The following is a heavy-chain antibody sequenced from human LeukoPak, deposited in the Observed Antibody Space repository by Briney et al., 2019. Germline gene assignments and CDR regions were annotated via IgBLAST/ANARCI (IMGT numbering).Heavy chain of an antibody. J-gene: IGHJ4*02. D-gene: IGHD3-22*01. CDR2: INPNSGGT. CDR3: STWNYYDSSGFIDY. V-gene: IGHV1-2*06. CDR1: GGTFSSYA. Sequence: ASVKVSCKASGGTFSSYAISWVRQAPGQGLEWMGRINPNSGGTNYAQKFQGRVTMTRDTSISTAYMELSRLRSDDTAVYYCSTWNYYDSSGFIDYWGQGTLVTVSS.